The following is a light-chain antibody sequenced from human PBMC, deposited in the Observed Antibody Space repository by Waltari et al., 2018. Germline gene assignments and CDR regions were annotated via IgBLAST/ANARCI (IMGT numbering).Light chain of an antibody. J-gene: IGKJ5*01. CDR1: QDISNY. CDR3: QQYNTYPIT. V-gene: IGKV1-16*02. CDR2: AAS. Sequence: DIQMTQSPSSLSASVGDRVTITCRASQDISNYLAWFQQKPGKAPKSLSYAASSLQSGVPSKFSGSGSGTDFSLTISSLQAEDFATYYCQQYNTYPITFGQGTRLEIK.